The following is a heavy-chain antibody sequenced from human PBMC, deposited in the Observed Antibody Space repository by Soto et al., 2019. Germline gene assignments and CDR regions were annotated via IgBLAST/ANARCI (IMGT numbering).Heavy chain of an antibody. CDR1: GDSVSSNIAA. V-gene: IGHV6-1*01. J-gene: IGHJ4*02. CDR2: TYYRSKWYN. D-gene: IGHD6-13*01. Sequence: SETLSLTCAISGDSVSSNIAAWNWIRQSPSRGLEWLGRTYYRSKWYNDYAVSVKSRITINPDTSKNHFSLQLNSLIPEDTAVYYCARVEQQGGAFDYWGQGTLVTVS. CDR3: ARVEQQGGAFDY.